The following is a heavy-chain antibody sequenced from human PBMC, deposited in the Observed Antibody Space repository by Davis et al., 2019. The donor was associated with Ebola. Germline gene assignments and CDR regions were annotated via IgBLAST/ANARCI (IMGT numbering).Heavy chain of an antibody. CDR2: INHSRST. D-gene: IGHD5-18*01. J-gene: IGHJ4*02. CDR1: GGSFSGYY. Sequence: SETLSLTCAVYGGSFSGYYWSWIRQPPGKGLEWIGEINHSRSTNYNPSLKSRVTIPVDTSKNQFSLKLSSVTAADTAVYYCASFRYSYGRYYFDYWGQGTLVTVSS. CDR3: ASFRYSYGRYYFDY. V-gene: IGHV4-34*01.